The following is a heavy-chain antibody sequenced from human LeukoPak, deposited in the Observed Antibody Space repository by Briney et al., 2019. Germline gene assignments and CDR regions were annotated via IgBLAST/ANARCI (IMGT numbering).Heavy chain of an antibody. Sequence: ASVTVSFKSSGYTFTSYYMHWVRQAPGQGLEWMGIINPSGGSTSYAQKFQGRVTMTRDTSTSTVYMELSSLRSEDTSVYYCARVAYYYDSSGYFNYWGQGTLVTVSS. CDR1: GYTFTSYY. J-gene: IGHJ4*02. V-gene: IGHV1-46*01. CDR3: ARVAYYYDSSGYFNY. CDR2: INPSGGST. D-gene: IGHD3-22*01.